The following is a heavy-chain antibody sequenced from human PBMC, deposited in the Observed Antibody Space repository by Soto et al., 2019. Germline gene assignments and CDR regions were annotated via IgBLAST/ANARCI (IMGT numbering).Heavy chain of an antibody. CDR2: INAGNGNT. CDR3: GRYCISTSCYVNGFDY. J-gene: IGHJ4*02. V-gene: IGHV1-3*01. Sequence: VASVKVSCKASGYTFTSYAMHWVRQAPGQRLEWMGWINAGNGNTKYSQKFQGRVTITRDTSASTAYMELSSLRSEDTAVYYCGRYCISTSCYVNGFDYWGQGTLVTVPQ. CDR1: GYTFTSYA. D-gene: IGHD2-2*01.